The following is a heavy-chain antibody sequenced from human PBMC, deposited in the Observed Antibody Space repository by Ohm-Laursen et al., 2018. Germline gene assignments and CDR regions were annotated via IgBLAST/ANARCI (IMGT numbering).Heavy chain of an antibody. V-gene: IGHV3-23*01. CDR1: GFTFSSST. Sequence: GSLRLSCTASGFTFSSSTMNWVRQAPGKGLEWVSAVIGNAGNTYYADSVKGRFTISRDNSKNTLYLQMNSLRAEDTAVYYCAKGRVNTNGLLDYWGQGTLVTVSS. J-gene: IGHJ4*02. CDR3: AKGRVNTNGLLDY. D-gene: IGHD2-8*01. CDR2: VIGNAGNT.